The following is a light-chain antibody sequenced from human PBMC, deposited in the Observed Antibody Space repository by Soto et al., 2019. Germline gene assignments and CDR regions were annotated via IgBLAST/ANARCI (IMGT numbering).Light chain of an antibody. Sequence: QSALTQPASVSGSPGQSITISCTGTSSDVGGYNYVSWYQQHPGKAPKLMIYDVSNRPSGVSNRFSGSKSGNTASLTISGRQAEDEAAYYYSTSTTSSTYVVFGGGTKLTVL. CDR2: DVS. J-gene: IGLJ2*01. CDR3: STSTTSSTYVV. CDR1: SSDVGGYNY. V-gene: IGLV2-14*01.